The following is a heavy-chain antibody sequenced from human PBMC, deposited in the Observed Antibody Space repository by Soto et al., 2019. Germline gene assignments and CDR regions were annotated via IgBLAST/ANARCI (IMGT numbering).Heavy chain of an antibody. D-gene: IGHD6-6*01. V-gene: IGHV3-33*01. CDR1: GFTFSSYG. J-gene: IGHJ6*02. CDR3: AREWYSSSSDYYYGMDV. CDR2: IWYDGSNK. Sequence: GGSLRLSCAASGFTFSSYGMHWVRQAPGKGLEWVAVIWYDGSNKYYADSVKGRFTISRDNSKNTLYLQMNSLRAEDTAVYYCAREWYSSSSDYYYGMDVWGQGTTLTVSS.